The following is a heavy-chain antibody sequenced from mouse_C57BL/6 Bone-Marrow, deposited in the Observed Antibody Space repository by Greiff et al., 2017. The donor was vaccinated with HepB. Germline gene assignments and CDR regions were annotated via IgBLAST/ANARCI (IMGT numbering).Heavy chain of an antibody. CDR1: GYTFTSYW. J-gene: IGHJ3*01. V-gene: IGHV1-50*01. CDR2: IDPSDSYT. Sequence: VQLQQPGAELVKPGASVKLSCKASGYTFTSYWMQWVKQRPGQGLEWIGEIDPSDSYTNYNQKFKGKATLTVDTSSSTAYMQLSSLTSEDSAVYYCARSGGYSFAYWGQGTLVTVSA. D-gene: IGHD2-3*01. CDR3: ARSGGYSFAY.